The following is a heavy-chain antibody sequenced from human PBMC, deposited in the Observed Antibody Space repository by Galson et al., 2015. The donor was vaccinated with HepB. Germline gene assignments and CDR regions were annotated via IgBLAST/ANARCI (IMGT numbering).Heavy chain of an antibody. J-gene: IGHJ3*02. CDR3: ARAMGGAAFDI. CDR1: GFTFSNYA. D-gene: IGHD1-26*01. CDR2: IGGGGGVT. V-gene: IGHV3-23*01. Sequence: SLRLSCAASGFTFSNYAMNWVRQAPGKRLEWVSTIGGGGGVTYYANSVEGRFTISRDNSKNTPYLQMNSLRVEDTAVYYCARAMGGAAFDIWGQGTVVTVSS.